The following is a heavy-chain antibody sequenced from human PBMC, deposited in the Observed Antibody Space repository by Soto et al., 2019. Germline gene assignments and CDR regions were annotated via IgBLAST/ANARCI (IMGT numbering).Heavy chain of an antibody. D-gene: IGHD5-18*01. Sequence: QVQLVESGGGVVQPGRSPRLSCAASGFTISSYGMHWVRQAPGKGLEWVAVIWYDGSNKYYADSVKGRFTISRDNSKNTLYLQMNSLRAEDTAVYYCARDATSGYSYGGDYWGQGTLVTVSS. CDR3: ARDATSGYSYGGDY. CDR2: IWYDGSNK. CDR1: GFTISSYG. V-gene: IGHV3-33*01. J-gene: IGHJ4*02.